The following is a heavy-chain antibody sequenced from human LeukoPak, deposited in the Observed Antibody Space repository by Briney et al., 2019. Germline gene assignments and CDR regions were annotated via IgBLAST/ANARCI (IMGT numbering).Heavy chain of an antibody. V-gene: IGHV3-23*01. CDR3: ARDPSITIFGVVTLNYYYYYGMDV. Sequence: PGGSLRLSCAASGFTFSSYAMSWVRQAPGKGLEWVSAISGSGGSTYYADSVKGRFTISRDNSKNTLYLQMNSLRAEDTAVYYCARDPSITIFGVVTLNYYYYYGMDVWGQGTTVTVSS. CDR1: GFTFSSYA. D-gene: IGHD3-3*01. J-gene: IGHJ6*02. CDR2: ISGSGGST.